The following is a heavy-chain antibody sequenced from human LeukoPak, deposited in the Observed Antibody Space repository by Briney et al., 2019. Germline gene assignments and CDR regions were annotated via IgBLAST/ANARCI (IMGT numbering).Heavy chain of an antibody. CDR2: INPKIGGT. Sequence: ASVKVSCKASGYRFAGYYMHWVRQAPGQGLEWMGWINPKIGGTNYAQKFQGRVTMTRDTSISTAYMELSRLRSDDTAVYYCAREIGSGSFLDNWGQGTLVTVSS. J-gene: IGHJ4*02. CDR3: AREIGSGSFLDN. V-gene: IGHV1-2*02. D-gene: IGHD3-10*01. CDR1: GYRFAGYY.